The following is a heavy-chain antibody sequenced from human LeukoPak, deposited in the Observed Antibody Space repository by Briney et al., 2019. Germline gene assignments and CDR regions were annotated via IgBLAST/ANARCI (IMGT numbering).Heavy chain of an antibody. Sequence: SGPTLVNPTQTLTLTCTFSGFSLTTSGVGVGWIRQPPGKALEWLAVIYWDGDKRYSPSPKSRLTITKATSKNQVVLTMTNMNPVDTATYYCAHKEYYALGTLGDSFDYWGQGTLVAVSS. J-gene: IGHJ4*02. D-gene: IGHD3/OR15-3a*01. CDR1: GFSLTTSGVG. V-gene: IGHV2-5*02. CDR3: AHKEYYALGTLGDSFDY. CDR2: IYWDGDK.